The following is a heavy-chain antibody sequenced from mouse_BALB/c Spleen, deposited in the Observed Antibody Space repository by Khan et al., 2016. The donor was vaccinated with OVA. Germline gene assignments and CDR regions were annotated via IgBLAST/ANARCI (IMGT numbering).Heavy chain of an antibody. CDR2: LNSNGGST. CDR1: GFTFSSYG. V-gene: IGHV5-6-3*01. J-gene: IGHJ2*01. CDR3: ARMARTIN. Sequence: EVELVESGGGLVQPGGSLKLSCAASGFTFSSYGMSWVRQTPDKRLELVATLNSNGGSTYYPDSVKGRFTISRDNAKNTLYLKMSSLKSEDTAMYYCARMARTINWGQGTTLTVSS.